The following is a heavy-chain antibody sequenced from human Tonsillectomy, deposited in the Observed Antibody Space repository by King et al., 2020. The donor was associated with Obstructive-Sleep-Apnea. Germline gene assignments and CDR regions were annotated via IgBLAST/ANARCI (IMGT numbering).Heavy chain of an antibody. Sequence: VQLVESGGGLVKPGGSLRLSCAASGFTFSSYSMNWVRQAPGKGLEWVSSISSSSNYIYYADSVKGRFTISRDNAKNSLYLQMNSLRAEDTAVYYCARESAAMAREYWGQGTLVTVSS. CDR1: GFTFSSYS. D-gene: IGHD5-18*01. CDR3: ARESAAMAREY. J-gene: IGHJ4*02. V-gene: IGHV3-21*01. CDR2: ISSSSNYI.